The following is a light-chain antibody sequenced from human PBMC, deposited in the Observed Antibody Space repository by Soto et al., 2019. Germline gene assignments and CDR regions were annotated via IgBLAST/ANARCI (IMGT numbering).Light chain of an antibody. V-gene: IGLV2-14*03. CDR2: DVN. Sequence: QSALTQPASVSGSPGQSITISCTGTSSDVGGYNFVSWYQHHSGKAPKLIIYDVNNRPSGVSNRFSGSKSGNTASLTISGLQAEDEADYYCTSYTTSSTYVFGTGTKVTVL. CDR3: TSYTTSSTYV. CDR1: SSDVGGYNF. J-gene: IGLJ1*01.